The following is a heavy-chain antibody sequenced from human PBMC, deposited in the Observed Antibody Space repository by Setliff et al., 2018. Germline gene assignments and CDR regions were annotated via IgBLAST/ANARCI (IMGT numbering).Heavy chain of an antibody. Sequence: SETLSLTCTVSGGSMRSISYYWGWVRQPPGKGLEWIGTIYDSGTTYYNPSLKSRVTISVDTSKNQFSLRLSSVTAADTAVYYCARKVEQWLTPHFDYWGQGALVTVSS. V-gene: IGHV4-39*07. CDR2: IYDSGTT. CDR1: GGSMRSISYY. D-gene: IGHD6-19*01. J-gene: IGHJ4*02. CDR3: ARKVEQWLTPHFDY.